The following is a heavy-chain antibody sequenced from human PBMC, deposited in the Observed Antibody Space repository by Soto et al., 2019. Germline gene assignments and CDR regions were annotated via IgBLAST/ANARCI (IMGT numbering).Heavy chain of an antibody. J-gene: IGHJ4*02. CDR3: ARETGPYYDYVWGSYRSYYFDY. CDR1: GGTFSSYA. CDR2: IIPIFGTA. D-gene: IGHD3-16*02. Sequence: QVQLVQSGAEVKKPGSSVKVSCKASGGTFSSYAISWVRQAPGQGLEWMGGIIPIFGTANYAQKFQGRVTITADESKSTAYMELSSLRSEDTAVYYCARETGPYYDYVWGSYRSYYFDYWGQGPLVTVSS. V-gene: IGHV1-69*01.